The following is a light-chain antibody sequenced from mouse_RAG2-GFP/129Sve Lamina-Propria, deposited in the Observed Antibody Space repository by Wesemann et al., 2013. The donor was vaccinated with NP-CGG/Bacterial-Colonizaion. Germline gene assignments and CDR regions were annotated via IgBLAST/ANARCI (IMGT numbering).Light chain of an antibody. CDR3: QQRSSYPIFT. CDR1: QDVGTA. Sequence: DIVMTQSHKFMSTSVGDRVSITCKASQDVGTAVAWYQQKPGQSPKALIYSASNRYTGVPARFSGSGSGTSYSLTISRMEAEDAATYYCQQRSSYPIFTFGSGTKLEIK. CDR2: SAS. J-gene: IGKJ4*01. V-gene: IGKV6-13*01.